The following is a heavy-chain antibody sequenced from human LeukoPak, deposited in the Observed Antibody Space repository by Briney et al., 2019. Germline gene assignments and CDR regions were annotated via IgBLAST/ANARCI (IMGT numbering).Heavy chain of an antibody. CDR3: ARALYCGGDCYQINWYFDL. D-gene: IGHD2-21*01. CDR2: IYYSGST. J-gene: IGHJ2*01. V-gene: IGHV4-30-4*08. CDR1: GGSISSGGYY. Sequence: SQTLSLTCTVSGGSISSGGYYWSWIRQHPGKGLEWIGYIYYSGSTYYNPSLKSRVTISVDTSKNQFSLKLSSVTAADTAVYYCARALYCGGDCYQINWYFDLWGRGTLVTVSS.